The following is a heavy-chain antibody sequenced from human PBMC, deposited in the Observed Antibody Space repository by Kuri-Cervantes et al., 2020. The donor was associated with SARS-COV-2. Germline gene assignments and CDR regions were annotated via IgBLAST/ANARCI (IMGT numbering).Heavy chain of an antibody. CDR3: AGETYYYDSSGEVKDY. CDR1: GFSFSSYG. D-gene: IGHD3-22*01. CDR2: ISSDGSNK. Sequence: GESLKISCAASGFSFSSYGMSWVRQAPGKGLEWVAVISSDGSNKYYADYVKGRFTISRDNSKNTLYLQMDSLRADDTAVYYCAGETYYYDSSGEVKDYWGQGTLVTVSS. V-gene: IGHV3-30*03. J-gene: IGHJ4*02.